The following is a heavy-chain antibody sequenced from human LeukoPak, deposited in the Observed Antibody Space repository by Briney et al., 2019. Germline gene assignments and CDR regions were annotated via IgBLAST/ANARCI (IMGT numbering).Heavy chain of an antibody. CDR1: GGSISSYY. Sequence: SETLSLTCTVSGGSISSYYWSWIRQPPGKGLEWIGYIYYSGSTNYNPSLKSRVTISVDTSKNQFSLKLSSVTAADTAVYYCARERLRYFDYWGQGTLVTVSS. CDR3: ARERLRYFDY. CDR2: IYYSGST. V-gene: IGHV4-59*01. D-gene: IGHD2-15*01. J-gene: IGHJ4*02.